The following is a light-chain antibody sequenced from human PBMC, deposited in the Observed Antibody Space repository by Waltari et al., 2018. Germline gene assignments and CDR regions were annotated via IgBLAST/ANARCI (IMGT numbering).Light chain of an antibody. Sequence: EIVMPQSPATLSVSPGERATLSCRASQSVRSNLAWYQQKPGQAPRLLIYGASTRATGIPARFSGSGSGTEFTLTISSMQSEDFAVYFCQQYNSWPPVWTFGQGTKVEIK. CDR2: GAS. J-gene: IGKJ1*01. V-gene: IGKV3-15*01. CDR1: QSVRSN. CDR3: QQYNSWPPVWT.